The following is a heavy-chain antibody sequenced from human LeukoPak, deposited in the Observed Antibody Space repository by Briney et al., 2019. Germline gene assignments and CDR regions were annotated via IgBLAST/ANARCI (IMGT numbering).Heavy chain of an antibody. V-gene: IGHV3-23*01. CDR2: ISGSGGST. D-gene: IGHD3-10*01. Sequence: GGSLRPSCAASGFTFSSYWMSWVRQAPGRGLEWVSAISGSGGSTYYADSVKGRFTISRDNSKNTLYLQMNSLRAEDTAVYYCAKEIGGSGNNRDYWGQGTLVTVSS. J-gene: IGHJ4*02. CDR3: AKEIGGSGNNRDY. CDR1: GFTFSSYW.